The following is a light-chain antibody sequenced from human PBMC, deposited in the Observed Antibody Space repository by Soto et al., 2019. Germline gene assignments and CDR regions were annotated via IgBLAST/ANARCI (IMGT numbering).Light chain of an antibody. Sequence: QSLLTQPRSVSGSPGQSVTISCTGLSSDVAIYNRVSWYQQPPGTAPRLIIYEVSNRPSGVPGRFSGSRSGNTASLAISGLQAEDEADYYCCSYAGGQPWVFGTWTKVTVL. CDR2: EVS. V-gene: IGLV2-18*02. CDR1: SSDVAIYNR. CDR3: CSYAGGQPWV. J-gene: IGLJ1*01.